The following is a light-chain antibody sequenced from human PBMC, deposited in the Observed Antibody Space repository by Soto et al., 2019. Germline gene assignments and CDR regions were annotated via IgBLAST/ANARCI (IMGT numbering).Light chain of an antibody. CDR1: HSITNW. Sequence: DIQMTQSPSTLSASVGDRVTITCRASHSITNWLAWYQHKPGTAPKLLIYAASSLKSGVPSTFSGSGSGTEFTLTISSLQPDDFATYYCQQYNTYPYTFGQGTKLEIK. CDR2: AAS. J-gene: IGKJ2*01. CDR3: QQYNTYPYT. V-gene: IGKV1-5*01.